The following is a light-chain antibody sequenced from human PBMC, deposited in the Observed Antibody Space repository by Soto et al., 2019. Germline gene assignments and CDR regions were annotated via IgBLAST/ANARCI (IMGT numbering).Light chain of an antibody. Sequence: DLQMTQSPSSLSASVGDRVTITCQASQDISNYLNWYQQKPGKAPQLLIYDASNLETGVPSRFSGSRSGTDFTFTITSLQPEDIATYFCQQYEDLPLTFGGGTKVEIK. CDR3: QQYEDLPLT. CDR2: DAS. J-gene: IGKJ4*01. V-gene: IGKV1-33*01. CDR1: QDISNY.